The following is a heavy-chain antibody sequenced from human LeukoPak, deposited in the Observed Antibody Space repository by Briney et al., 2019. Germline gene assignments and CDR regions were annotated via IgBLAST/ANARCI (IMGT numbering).Heavy chain of an antibody. CDR2: IYYSGST. CDR3: ARELRFLEWLLSTGPSNAFDI. J-gene: IGHJ3*02. Sequence: SETLSLTCTVSGGSISSYYWSWLRQPPGKGLEWIGYIYYSGSTNYNPSLKSRVTISVDTSKNQFSLKMSSVTAADTAVYYCARELRFLEWLLSTGPSNAFDIWGQGTMVTVSS. D-gene: IGHD3-3*01. CDR1: GGSISSYY. V-gene: IGHV4-59*01.